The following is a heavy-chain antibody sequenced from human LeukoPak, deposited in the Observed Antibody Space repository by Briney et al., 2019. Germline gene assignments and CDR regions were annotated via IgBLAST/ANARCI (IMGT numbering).Heavy chain of an antibody. CDR3: ARYYDTSSSNDAFDV. J-gene: IGHJ3*01. D-gene: IGHD3-22*01. CDR1: GFKFNNYW. CDR2: IKQDGSEK. V-gene: IGHV3-7*01. Sequence: PGGSLRLSCVASGFKFNNYWMTWVRQAPGKGLEWVAHIKQDGSEKFYVDSVKGRFTISRDNAKNLLYLQMDSLRAEDTAVYYCARYYDTSSSNDAFDVWGQGTIVTVSS.